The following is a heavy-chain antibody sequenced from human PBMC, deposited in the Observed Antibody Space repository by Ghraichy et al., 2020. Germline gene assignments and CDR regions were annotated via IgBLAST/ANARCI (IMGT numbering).Heavy chain of an antibody. V-gene: IGHV3-33*01. CDR3: VRSNYYASGSPVY. CDR2: IWYDGSKK. CDR1: GFTFSSYG. Sequence: GGSLRLSCAASGFTFSSYGMHWVRQAPGKGLEWVAVIWYDGSKKYYGDSVKGRFTISRDNSKNTLYLQMNSLRAEDTAVYYCVRSNYYASGSPVYWGQGTLVTVSS. D-gene: IGHD3-10*01. J-gene: IGHJ4*02.